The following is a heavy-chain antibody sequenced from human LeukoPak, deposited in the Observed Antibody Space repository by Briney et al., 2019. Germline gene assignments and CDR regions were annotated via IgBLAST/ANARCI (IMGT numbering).Heavy chain of an antibody. Sequence: GTSVKVSCKASGFTFTSSAVQWVRQARGQRLEWIGWIVVGSGNTNYAQKFQGRVTITRDMSTSTACMELSSLRSEDTAVYYCAADPYDYGDYVLGYWGQGTLVTVSS. CDR1: GFTFTSSA. J-gene: IGHJ4*02. V-gene: IGHV1-58*01. D-gene: IGHD4-17*01. CDR3: AADPYDYGDYVLGY. CDR2: IVVGSGNT.